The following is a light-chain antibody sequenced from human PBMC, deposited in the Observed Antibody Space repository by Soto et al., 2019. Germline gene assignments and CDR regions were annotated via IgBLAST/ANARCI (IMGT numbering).Light chain of an antibody. Sequence: QSALTQPASVSGSPGQSITISCTGTSSDGGGYNYVSWYQQHPGKAPKLMIYEVSNRPSGVSNRFSGSKSGNTASLTFSGLQAEDEADYYCSSYTSSSTYVFGTGTKVTVL. J-gene: IGLJ1*01. CDR2: EVS. CDR3: SSYTSSSTYV. V-gene: IGLV2-14*01. CDR1: SSDGGGYNY.